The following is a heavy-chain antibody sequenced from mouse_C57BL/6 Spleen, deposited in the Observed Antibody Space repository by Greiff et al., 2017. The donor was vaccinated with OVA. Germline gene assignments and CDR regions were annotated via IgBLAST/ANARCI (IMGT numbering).Heavy chain of an antibody. D-gene: IGHD2-4*01. CDR1: GYTFTSYW. CDR2: IDPSDSET. V-gene: IGHV1-52*01. CDR3: ARCDYDSLNFDY. Sequence: QVQLQQPGAELVRPGSSVKLSCKASGYTFTSYWMHWVKQRPIQGLEWIGNIDPSDSETHYNQKFKDKATLTVDKSSSTAYMQLSSLTSEDSAVYYCARCDYDSLNFDYWGQGTTLTVSS. J-gene: IGHJ2*01.